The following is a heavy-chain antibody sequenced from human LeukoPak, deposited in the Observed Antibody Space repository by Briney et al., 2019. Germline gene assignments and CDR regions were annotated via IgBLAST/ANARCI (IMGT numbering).Heavy chain of an antibody. CDR1: GFTVSSNY. CDR2: IYSGGST. V-gene: IGHV3-66*01. CDR3: ARDRTLGPSDFDY. J-gene: IGHJ4*02. D-gene: IGHD3-10*01. Sequence: GGSLRLSCAASGFTVSSNYMSWVRQAPGKGLEWVSVIYSGGSTYYADSVKGRFTISRDNSKNTLYLQMNSLRAEDTAVYYCARDRTLGPSDFDYWGQGTLVTVSS.